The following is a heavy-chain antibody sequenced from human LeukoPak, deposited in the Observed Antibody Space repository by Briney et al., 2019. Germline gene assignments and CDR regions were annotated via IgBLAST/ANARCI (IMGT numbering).Heavy chain of an antibody. Sequence: GGSLRLSCAASGFTFSSYAMSWVRQASGKGLEWVSSITANGGGTYYADSVKGRFSISRDNSRNTLYLQVTSLRAEDTAVYYCAKLTSDTMVRGVTTDYWGQGTLVTVSS. J-gene: IGHJ4*02. V-gene: IGHV3-23*01. CDR2: ITANGGGT. CDR1: GFTFSSYA. CDR3: AKLTSDTMVRGVTTDY. D-gene: IGHD3-10*01.